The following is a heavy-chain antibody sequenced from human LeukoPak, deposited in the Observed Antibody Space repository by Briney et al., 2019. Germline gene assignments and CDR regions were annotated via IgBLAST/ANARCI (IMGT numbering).Heavy chain of an antibody. D-gene: IGHD6-19*01. Sequence: QPGGSLRLSCVASGFTISSYWMHWVRQAPGKGLVWVSRISSDGSTTNYADSVKGRFTISGDNAKNTLYLQMNSLTGEDTAVYFCARTAAGPEYWGQGTRVTVSS. CDR1: GFTISSYW. V-gene: IGHV3-74*01. CDR3: ARTAAGPEY. CDR2: ISSDGSTT. J-gene: IGHJ4*02.